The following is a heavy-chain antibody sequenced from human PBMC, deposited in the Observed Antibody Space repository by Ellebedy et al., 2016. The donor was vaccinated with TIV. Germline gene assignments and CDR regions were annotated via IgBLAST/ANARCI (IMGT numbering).Heavy chain of an antibody. CDR2: MNPNSGNT. Sequence: ASVKVSCXASGYTFTSYDINWVRQATGQGLEWMGWMNPNSGNTGYAQKFQGRVTMTRNTSISTAYMELRSLRSDDTAVYYCARGGSVLLWFGELDYGMDVWGQGTTVTVSS. CDR1: GYTFTSYD. CDR3: ARGGSVLLWFGELDYGMDV. D-gene: IGHD3-10*01. J-gene: IGHJ6*02. V-gene: IGHV1-8*01.